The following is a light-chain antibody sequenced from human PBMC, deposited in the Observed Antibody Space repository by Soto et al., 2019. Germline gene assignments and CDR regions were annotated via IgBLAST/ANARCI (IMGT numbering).Light chain of an antibody. CDR1: QSVISY. J-gene: IGKJ1*01. Sequence: ELVMPQSPDPLSVSPGERSTLSCRASQSVISYLAWYQQKPGQAPRLLIYGASYRATGIPARFSGSGSGTEFTLIISRLEPEDVAVYYCQQYGGVTRLTFGQGTRVDIK. CDR3: QQYGGVTRLT. CDR2: GAS. V-gene: IGKV3D-15*01.